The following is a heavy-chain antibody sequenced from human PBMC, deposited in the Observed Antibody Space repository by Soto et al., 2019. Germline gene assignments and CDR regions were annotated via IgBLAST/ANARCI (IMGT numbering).Heavy chain of an antibody. CDR2: INPSSGGT. D-gene: IGHD2-2*01. CDR3: ASDFEPLVIPAAGVGNWFDP. Sequence: QVQLVQSGAEVMRPGAAVTVSCKTSGYTFTDYYMHWVRQAPGLGLEWMGWINPSSGGTNYAQRLQGRVTKTLDTSISTAYLELTNLRYEDTAVYYGASDFEPLVIPAAGVGNWFDPWGQGTRVPVSS. V-gene: IGHV1-2*02. CDR1: GYTFTDYY. J-gene: IGHJ5*02.